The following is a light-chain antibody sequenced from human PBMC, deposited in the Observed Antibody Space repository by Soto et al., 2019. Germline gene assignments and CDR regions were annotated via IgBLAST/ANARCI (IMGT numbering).Light chain of an antibody. CDR1: TGAVTSGYY. J-gene: IGLJ2*01. CDR2: STS. Sequence: QAVVTQEPSLTVSPGGTVTLTCASSTGAVTSGYYPNWFQQKPGQAPRALIYSTSNKYSWTPARFSGSLLGGKAALTLSGVQPEDDAEYYCLLYDGGAVVFGGGTKLTVL. CDR3: LLYDGGAVV. V-gene: IGLV7-43*01.